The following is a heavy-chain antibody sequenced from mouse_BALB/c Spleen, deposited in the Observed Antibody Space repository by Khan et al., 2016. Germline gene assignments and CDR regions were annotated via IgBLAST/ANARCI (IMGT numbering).Heavy chain of an antibody. CDR1: GYTFTDYS. V-gene: IGHV9-2-1*01. Sequence: QIQLVQSGPELKKPGDTVKISCKASGYTFTDYSIHWVKHISGRALQWMGWINTETGEATYADDFKGRFAFSLETSASPAYLQFNNVKNEDTATYFFTCDWDLEYWGQGTPLTVTS. D-gene: IGHD4-1*01. CDR3: TCDWDLEY. CDR2: INTETGEA. J-gene: IGHJ2*01.